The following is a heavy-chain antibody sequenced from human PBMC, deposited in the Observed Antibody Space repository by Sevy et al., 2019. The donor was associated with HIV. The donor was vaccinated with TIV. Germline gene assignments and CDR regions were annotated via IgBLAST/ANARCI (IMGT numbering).Heavy chain of an antibody. J-gene: IGHJ4*02. D-gene: IGHD6-19*01. CDR3: ARGLAVAEQSAGKNDY. Sequence: GGSLRLSCAASGFTFSSYAMHWVRQAPGKGLEWVAVISYDGSNKYYADSVKGRFTISRDNSKNTLYLQMNSLRAEDTAVYYCARGLAVAEQSAGKNDYWGQGTLVTVYS. CDR2: ISYDGSNK. V-gene: IGHV3-30-3*01. CDR1: GFTFSSYA.